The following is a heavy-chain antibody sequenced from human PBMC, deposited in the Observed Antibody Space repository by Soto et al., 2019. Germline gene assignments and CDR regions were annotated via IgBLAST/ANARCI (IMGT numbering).Heavy chain of an antibody. CDR2: ISGGDGSP. J-gene: IGHJ5*01. CDR1: GFTFSSYA. V-gene: IGHV3-23*01. CDR3: AKWHTYNYDSLAFSGFDC. D-gene: IGHD3-16*01. Sequence: GGSLRLSCVASGFTFSSYAITWVRQAPGKRLEWVSAISGGDGSPSYADSVKGRFTISRDNSKNTLYLHMNSLRADDTAAYYCAKWHTYNYDSLAFSGFDCWGQGTQVTVSS.